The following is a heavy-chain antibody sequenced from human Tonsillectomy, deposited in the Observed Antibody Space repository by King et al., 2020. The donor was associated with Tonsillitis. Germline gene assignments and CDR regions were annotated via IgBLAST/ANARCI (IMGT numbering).Heavy chain of an antibody. J-gene: IGHJ5*02. CDR2: ISGDDGST. CDR1: GFTFADYA. Sequence: VQLVESGGGVVQPGGSLRLSCAASGFTFADYAMHWVRQAPGKGLEWISLISGDDGSTYYADSVKGRFTISRDISKNSLYLQMNSLRTEDTALYYCAARYYYDSSGPLRFDPWDQGTLVTVSS. V-gene: IGHV3-43*02. D-gene: IGHD3-22*01. CDR3: AARYYYDSSGPLRFDP.